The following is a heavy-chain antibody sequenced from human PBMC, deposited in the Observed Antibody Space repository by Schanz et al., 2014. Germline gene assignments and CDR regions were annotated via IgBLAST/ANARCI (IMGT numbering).Heavy chain of an antibody. CDR3: AKAADWPVTRFDP. V-gene: IGHV3-23*01. CDR1: GFSLDIFA. CDR2: LSEGGGGT. J-gene: IGHJ5*02. D-gene: IGHD3-9*01. Sequence: EVHLLESGGGLVEPGGSLRLSCATSGFSLDIFAVSWVRQAPGKGLEWVSALSEGGGGTHYADSVRGRFTISSDSSKNTLYRQMSSLRADDTAVYYCAKAADWPVTRFDPWGQGTLVTVSS.